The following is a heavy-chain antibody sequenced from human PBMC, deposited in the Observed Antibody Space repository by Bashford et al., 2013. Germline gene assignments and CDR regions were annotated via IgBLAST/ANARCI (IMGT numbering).Heavy chain of an antibody. CDR3: AKFSSPRWLQTXFDY. D-gene: IGHD5-24*01. V-gene: IGHV3-33*06. Sequence: VRQAPGRRLEWVAMIWYDGSNKYYAGSVQGRFLISRDNSKNTVYLHMNRVRAEDTAVYYCAKFSSPRWLQTXFDYWGQEPWSPSP. J-gene: IGHJ4*01. CDR2: IWYDGSNK.